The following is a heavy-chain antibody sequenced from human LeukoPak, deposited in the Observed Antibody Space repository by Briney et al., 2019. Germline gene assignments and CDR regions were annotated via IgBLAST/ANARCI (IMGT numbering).Heavy chain of an antibody. J-gene: IGHJ3*01. CDR3: AGDMQLST. CDR2: ISYSGANS. Sequence: GGSLRLSCAASGFTFSGSAMSWVRQAPGEGLEWVSLISYSGANSYYTDSVRGRFTISRDNSKDTLFLQMNSLRAEDTAIYYCAGDMQLSTWGLGTMVTVSS. V-gene: IGHV3-23*01. D-gene: IGHD3-16*02. CDR1: GFTFSGSA.